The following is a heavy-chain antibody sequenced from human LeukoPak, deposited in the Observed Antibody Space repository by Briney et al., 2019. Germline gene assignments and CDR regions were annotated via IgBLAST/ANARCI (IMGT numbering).Heavy chain of an antibody. CDR2: IYPGDSDT. Sequence: GESLKISCKGSGYSFTSYWIGWVRQMPGKGLEWMGIIYPGDSDTRYSPSFQGQVTISADKSISTAYLQWGSLKASDTAMYYCARQRSIAAAVRAFDIWGQGTMVTVSS. V-gene: IGHV5-51*01. CDR3: ARQRSIAAAVRAFDI. CDR1: GYSFTSYW. J-gene: IGHJ3*02. D-gene: IGHD6-13*01.